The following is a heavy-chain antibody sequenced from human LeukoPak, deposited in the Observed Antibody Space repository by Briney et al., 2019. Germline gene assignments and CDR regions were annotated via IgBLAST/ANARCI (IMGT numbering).Heavy chain of an antibody. D-gene: IGHD1-1*01. CDR3: ARAVTGQQGYYYYYYGMDV. V-gene: IGHV6-1*01. CDR2: TYYRSKWYN. CDR1: GDSVSSNSAA. J-gene: IGHJ6*02. Sequence: SQTLSLTCAISGDSVSSNSAAWNWIRQSPSRGLEWLGRTYYRSKWYNDYAVSVKSRITINPDTSKNQFSLQLNSVTPEDTAVYYCARAVTGQQGYYYYYYGMDVWGQGTTVTVSS.